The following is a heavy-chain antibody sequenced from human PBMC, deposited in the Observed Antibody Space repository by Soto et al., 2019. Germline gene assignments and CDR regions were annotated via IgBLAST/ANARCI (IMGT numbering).Heavy chain of an antibody. CDR2: ISYDGSNK. J-gene: IGHJ6*03. Sequence: GGSLRLSCAASGFTFSSYGMHWVRQAPGKGLEWVAVISYDGSNKYYADSVKGRFTISRDNSKNTLYLQMNSLRAEDTAVYYCAKGVVPAAIFQYYYYYMDVWGKGTPVTVSS. CDR1: GFTFSSYG. CDR3: AKGVVPAAIFQYYYYYMDV. V-gene: IGHV3-30*18. D-gene: IGHD2-2*01.